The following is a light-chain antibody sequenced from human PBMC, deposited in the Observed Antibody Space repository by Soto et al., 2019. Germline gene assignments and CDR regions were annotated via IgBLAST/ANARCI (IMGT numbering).Light chain of an antibody. CDR2: DVS. CDR3: SSYTSSRTMV. CDR1: SSDVGGYNY. J-gene: IGLJ2*01. V-gene: IGLV2-14*03. Sequence: QSVLTQPASVSGSPGQSITISCTGTSSDVGGYNYVSWYQQHPGKAPKLMIYDVSNRPSGVSNRFSGSKSGNTASLTISGLQAEDKAGYYCSSYTSSRTMVFGGGTKLTVL.